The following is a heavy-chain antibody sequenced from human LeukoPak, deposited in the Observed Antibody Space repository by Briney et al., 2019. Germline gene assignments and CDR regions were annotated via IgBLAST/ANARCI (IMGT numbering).Heavy chain of an antibody. J-gene: IGHJ4*02. D-gene: IGHD3-10*01. CDR2: IYHSGST. CDR3: TRVRVTMVRGVSKQSYYFDY. Sequence: SETLSLTCTVSGGSISSYYWGWIRQPPGKGLEWIGYIYHSGSTYYNPSLKSRVTISVDRSKNQFSLKLSSVTAADTAVYYCTRVRVTMVRGVSKQSYYFDYWGQGTLVTVSS. CDR1: GGSISSYY. V-gene: IGHV4-59*12.